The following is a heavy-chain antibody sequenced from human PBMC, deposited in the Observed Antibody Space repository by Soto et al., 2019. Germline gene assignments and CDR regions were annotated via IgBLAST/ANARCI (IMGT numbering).Heavy chain of an antibody. CDR3: AKGPYYCNYDYYYYGMDV. CDR1: GFTFSSYG. D-gene: IGHD4-4*01. CDR2: ISYDGSNK. J-gene: IGHJ6*02. V-gene: IGHV3-30*18. Sequence: QVQLVESGGGVVQPGRSLRLSCAASGFTFSSYGMHWVRQAPGKGLEWVAVISYDGSNKYYADSVKGRFTISRDNSKNTLYLQMNSLRAEDTAVYYCAKGPYYCNYDYYYYGMDVWGQGTTVTVSS.